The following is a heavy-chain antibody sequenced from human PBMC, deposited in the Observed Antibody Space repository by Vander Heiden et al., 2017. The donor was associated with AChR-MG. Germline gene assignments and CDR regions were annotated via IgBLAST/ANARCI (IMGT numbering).Heavy chain of an antibody. Sequence: EVQLLESGGGLVQPGGSLRLSCAASGFTFSSYAMSWVRPAPGKGLEWVSAISGSGGSTYYADSVKGRFTISRDNSKNTLYLQMNSLRAEDTAVYYCATRLDSYYDILTGSNWFDPWGQGTLVTVSS. V-gene: IGHV3-23*01. J-gene: IGHJ5*02. D-gene: IGHD3-9*01. CDR3: ATRLDSYYDILTGSNWFDP. CDR1: GFTFSSYA. CDR2: ISGSGGST.